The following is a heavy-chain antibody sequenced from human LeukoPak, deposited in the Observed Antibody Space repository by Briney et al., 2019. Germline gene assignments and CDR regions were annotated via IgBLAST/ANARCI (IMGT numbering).Heavy chain of an antibody. Sequence: GGSLRLSCAASGFTFSSYAMSWVRQAPGKGLEWVSAISGSGGSTYYADSVKGRFTISRDNSKNTLYLQMNSLRAEDTAVYYCAKAFNYDILTGVDYWGQGTLVTVSS. CDR1: GFTFSSYA. CDR2: ISGSGGST. J-gene: IGHJ4*02. V-gene: IGHV3-23*01. D-gene: IGHD3-9*01. CDR3: AKAFNYDILTGVDY.